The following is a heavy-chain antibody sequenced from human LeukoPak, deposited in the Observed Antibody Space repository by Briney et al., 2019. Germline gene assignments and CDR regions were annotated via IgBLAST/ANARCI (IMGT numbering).Heavy chain of an antibody. CDR3: ATSNDAKIAPFDH. V-gene: IGHV1-18*01. Sequence: ASVKVSCKASGYTFTSYRISWVRQAPGQGLEWMGYISPDSGHIKYSQKIQGRVTMTTDASTNTAYLELRSLRSDDTAVYYCATSNDAKIAPFDHWGQGALVTVSS. CDR1: GYTFTSYR. J-gene: IGHJ4*02. D-gene: IGHD2-8*01. CDR2: ISPDSGHI.